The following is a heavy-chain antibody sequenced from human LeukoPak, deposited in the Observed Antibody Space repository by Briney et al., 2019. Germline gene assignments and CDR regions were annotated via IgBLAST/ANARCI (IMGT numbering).Heavy chain of an antibody. CDR3: ARVQQLEYYFDY. Sequence: PGGSLRLSCAASGFTVSSNYMSWVRQAPGKGLEWVSVIYSGGSTYYADSVKGRFTISRDNSKNTLYLQMNSLRAEDTAVYYCARVQQLEYYFDYWGQGTLVTVSS. J-gene: IGHJ4*02. D-gene: IGHD6-13*01. CDR2: IYSGGST. V-gene: IGHV3-66*01. CDR1: GFTVSSNY.